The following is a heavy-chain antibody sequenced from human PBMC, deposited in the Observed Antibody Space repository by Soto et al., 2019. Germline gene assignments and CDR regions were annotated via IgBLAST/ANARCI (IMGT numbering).Heavy chain of an antibody. Sequence: SVKVSFKASGGTFSSYAISWLRQAPGQGLEWMGGIIPIFGTANYAQKFQGRVTITADESTSTAYMELSSLRSEDTAVYYCASSSRIQLWSLRTQNYYYYGMDVWGQGTTVTVSS. J-gene: IGHJ6*02. CDR3: ASSSRIQLWSLRTQNYYYYGMDV. D-gene: IGHD5-18*01. CDR1: GGTFSSYA. CDR2: IIPIFGTA. V-gene: IGHV1-69*13.